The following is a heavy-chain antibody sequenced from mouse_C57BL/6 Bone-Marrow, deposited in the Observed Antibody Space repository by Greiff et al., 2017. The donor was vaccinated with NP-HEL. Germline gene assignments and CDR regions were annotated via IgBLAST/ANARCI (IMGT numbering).Heavy chain of an antibody. J-gene: IGHJ3*01. CDR1: GYTFTSYG. CDR2: IYPRSGNT. CDR3: ARDDGYLP. V-gene: IGHV1-81*01. Sequence: QVQLQQSGAELARPGASVKLFCKASGYTFTSYGISWVKQRTGQGLEWIGEIYPRSGNTYYNAKFKGKATRTADKSSSTAYMELRSLTSEDSAVYFCARDDGYLPGGQGTLVTVSA. D-gene: IGHD2-3*01.